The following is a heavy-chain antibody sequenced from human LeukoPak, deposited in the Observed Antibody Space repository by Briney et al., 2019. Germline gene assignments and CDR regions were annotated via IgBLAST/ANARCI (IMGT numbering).Heavy chain of an antibody. J-gene: IGHJ4*02. CDR2: ISGSGGST. CDR3: ARDQVGATPFDY. D-gene: IGHD1-26*01. CDR1: GFTFSSYA. V-gene: IGHV3-23*01. Sequence: GGSLRLSCAASGFTFSSYAMSWVRQAPGKGLEWVSAISGSGGSTYYADSVKGRFTISRDNAKNSLYLQMNSLRAEDTAVYYCARDQVGATPFDYWGQGTLVTVSS.